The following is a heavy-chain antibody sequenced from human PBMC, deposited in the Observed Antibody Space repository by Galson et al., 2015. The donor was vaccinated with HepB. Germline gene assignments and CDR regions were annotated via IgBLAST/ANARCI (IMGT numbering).Heavy chain of an antibody. D-gene: IGHD3-16*01. CDR3: AREGSDGRMVTF. J-gene: IGHJ4*02. CDR2: ISGSGSSI. Sequence: SLRLSCAASAFTFSDYYMSWIRQAPGEGLEWVSYISGSGSSIYYADSVKGRFTISRDNAKNSLYLQMNSLRAEDTAVYYCAREGSDGRMVTFWGQGTLVTVSS. V-gene: IGHV3-11*01. CDR1: AFTFSDYY.